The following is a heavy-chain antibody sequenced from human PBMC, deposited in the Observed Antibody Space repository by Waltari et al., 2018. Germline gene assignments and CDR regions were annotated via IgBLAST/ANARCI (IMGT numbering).Heavy chain of an antibody. D-gene: IGHD3-22*01. CDR2: ITPNSGAT. CDR1: EHTLSGYY. CDR3: ARAPNYYGGSGYQEGFDI. Sequence: QVQLVQSGAEVKKPGASMIVSCKASEHTLSGYYIHWVRQAPGQGPEWMGVITPNSGATNCAQKFQGKVTMTRDTSTSTGYMELSRLKSDDTAVYYCARAPNYYGGSGYQEGFDIWGQGTMVTVSS. V-gene: IGHV1-2*02. J-gene: IGHJ3*02.